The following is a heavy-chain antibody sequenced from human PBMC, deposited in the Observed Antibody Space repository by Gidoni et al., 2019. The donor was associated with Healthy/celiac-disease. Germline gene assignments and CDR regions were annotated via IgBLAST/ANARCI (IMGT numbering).Heavy chain of an antibody. CDR1: GFTFSSYA. V-gene: IGHV3-30-3*01. Sequence: QVQLVESGGGVVQPGRSLRLSCAASGFTFSSYAMHWVRQAPGKGLEWVAVISYDGSNKYYADSVKGRFTISRDNSKNTLYLQMNSLRAEDTAVYYCARDLKKYYYYYGMDVWGQGTTVTVSS. CDR2: ISYDGSNK. CDR3: ARDLKKYYYYYGMDV. J-gene: IGHJ6*02.